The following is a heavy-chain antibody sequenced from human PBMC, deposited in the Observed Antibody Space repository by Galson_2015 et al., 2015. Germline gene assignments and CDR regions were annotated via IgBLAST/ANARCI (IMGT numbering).Heavy chain of an antibody. CDR3: ARRVLVTPYYFDY. D-gene: IGHD2-21*02. J-gene: IGHJ4*02. V-gene: IGHV5-51*01. Sequence: QSGAEVKKAGESLKISCKGSGYSFTSYWIVWVRQMPGKGLEWMGIIYPGDSDTRYSPSFQGRVTISADKSISTAYLQWSSLKASDTAMYYCARRVLVTPYYFDYWGQGTLVTVSS. CDR1: GYSFTSYW. CDR2: IYPGDSDT.